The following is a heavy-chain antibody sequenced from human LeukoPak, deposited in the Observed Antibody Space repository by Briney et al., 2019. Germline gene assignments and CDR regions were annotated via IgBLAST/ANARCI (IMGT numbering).Heavy chain of an antibody. Sequence: GGSLRLSCAASGFTFSGYWMSWVRQAPGKGLEWVAKIKPGGSEKFYVDSVKGRFAISRDNAKNSLYLQVNSLTAEDTAVYFCARFGPPHALDVWGQGTTVTVSS. J-gene: IGHJ6*02. CDR3: ARFGPPHALDV. V-gene: IGHV3-7*04. CDR1: GFTFSGYW. D-gene: IGHD3-10*01. CDR2: IKPGGSEK.